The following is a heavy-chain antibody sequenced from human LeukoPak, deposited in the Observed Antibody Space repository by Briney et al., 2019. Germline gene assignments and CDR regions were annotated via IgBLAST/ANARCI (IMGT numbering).Heavy chain of an antibody. J-gene: IGHJ4*02. D-gene: IGHD7-27*01. Sequence: SETLSLTCTVSGGSISSHYWNWIRQPAGKGLEWIGHIYSSGNTNYNPSLKSRDTMSVDTSKNQFSLKLRSVTAADTAVYYCARDSHWGVPFDYWGQGTLVTVSS. CDR2: IYSSGNT. V-gene: IGHV4-4*07. CDR3: ARDSHWGVPFDY. CDR1: GGSISSHY.